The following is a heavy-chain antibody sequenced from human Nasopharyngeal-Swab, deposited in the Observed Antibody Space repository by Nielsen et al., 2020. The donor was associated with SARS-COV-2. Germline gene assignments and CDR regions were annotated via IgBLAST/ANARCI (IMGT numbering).Heavy chain of an antibody. V-gene: IGHV3-74*01. D-gene: IGHD3-22*01. Sequence: GESLKISCAASGFTFSSYWMHWVRQAPGKGLVWVSRINSDGSSTRYADSVKGRFTISRDNSKNTVDLQMDSLRAEDTAVYYCAKDHDSSGSYFDYWGQGTLVTVSS. CDR2: INSDGSST. J-gene: IGHJ4*02. CDR3: AKDHDSSGSYFDY. CDR1: GFTFSSYW.